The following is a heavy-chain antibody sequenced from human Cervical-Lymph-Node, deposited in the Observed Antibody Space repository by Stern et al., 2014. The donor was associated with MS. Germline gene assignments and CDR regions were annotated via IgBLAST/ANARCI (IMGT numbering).Heavy chain of an antibody. CDR3: AKVSQDFYGSGSYHLDY. V-gene: IGHV3-23*04. CDR1: GFTFSSYA. D-gene: IGHD3-10*01. Sequence: VKLVESGGGLVQPGGSLRLSCAASGFTFSSYAMSWVRQAPGKGLEWVSAISGSGGSTYYADSVKGRFTIYRDNSKNTLYLQMNSLRAEDTAVYYCAKVSQDFYGSGSYHLDYWGQGTLVTVSS. J-gene: IGHJ4*02. CDR2: ISGSGGST.